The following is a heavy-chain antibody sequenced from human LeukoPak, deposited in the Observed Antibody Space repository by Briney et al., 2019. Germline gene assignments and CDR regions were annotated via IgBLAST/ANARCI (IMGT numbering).Heavy chain of an antibody. J-gene: IGHJ4*02. CDR2: IRYDGSNK. CDR3: AKDFSVYYYDSRVFDY. D-gene: IGHD3-22*01. CDR1: GFTFSSYG. V-gene: IGHV3-30*02. Sequence: GGSLRLSCGASGFTFSSYGIHWVRQAPGNGLEWLAFIRYDGSNKYYADSVKGRFTISRDNSKNTLYLQMNSLRTEDTAVYYCAKDFSVYYYDSRVFDYWGQGTLVTVSS.